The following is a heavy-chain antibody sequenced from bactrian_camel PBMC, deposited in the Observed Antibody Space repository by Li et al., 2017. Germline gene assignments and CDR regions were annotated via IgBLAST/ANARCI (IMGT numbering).Heavy chain of an antibody. CDR1: GTASSRSC. V-gene: IGHV3S44*01. J-gene: IGHJ6*01. CDR3: AADPRPCFDPGYSDDSFQVEDPADFAY. CDR2: IDGDDGSA. Sequence: VQLVESGGGSAQAGGSLRLSCVAKGTASSRSCMAWFRQPPGKEREVVAAIDGDDGSASVARSVKGRFIPSKDDAKNTLYLQMNSLKSEDTAMYYCAADPRPCFDPGYSDDSFQVEDPADFAYWGQGTQVTVS. D-gene: IGHD4*01.